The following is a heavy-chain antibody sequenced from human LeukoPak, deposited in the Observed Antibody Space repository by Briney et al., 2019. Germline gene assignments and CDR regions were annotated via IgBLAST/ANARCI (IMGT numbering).Heavy chain of an antibody. CDR2: IYYNGRA. CDR1: GGSISSYY. J-gene: IGHJ4*02. Sequence: SETLSLTRTVSGGSISSYYGSWIRHPPGKGLDWIGYIYYNGRANYNPSLKSRVTISVDTSKNQFSLKLSSVTAADAAVYFCARGYCSGTRCFDYWGQGTLVTVSS. CDR3: ARGYCSGTRCFDY. D-gene: IGHD2-2*01. V-gene: IGHV4-59*01.